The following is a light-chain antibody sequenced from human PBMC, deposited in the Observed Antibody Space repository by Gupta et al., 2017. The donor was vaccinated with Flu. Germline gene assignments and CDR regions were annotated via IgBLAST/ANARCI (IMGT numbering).Light chain of an antibody. CDR1: NLGSKT. Sequence: GQTATITCGGNNLGSKTVHWYQQKPGQAPVLVVSDDSDRPSEIPERFSGSHSGNTATLTISRVEAGDEADYYCQVWDTSSDHLVFGGGTKL. CDR2: DDS. J-gene: IGLJ2*01. CDR3: QVWDTSSDHLV. V-gene: IGLV3-21*02.